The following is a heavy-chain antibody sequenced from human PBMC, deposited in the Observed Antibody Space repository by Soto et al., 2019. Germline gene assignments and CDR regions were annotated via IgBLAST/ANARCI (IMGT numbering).Heavy chain of an antibody. CDR3: ARIAAAAVDAFDI. V-gene: IGHV1-8*01. CDR2: MNPNSGNT. CDR1: GYTFPSYD. Sequence: ASVRVSGKASGYTFPSYDINWVRQATGQGLEWMGWMNPNSGNTGYAQKFQGRVTMTRNTSISTAYMELSSLRSEDTAVYYCARIAAAAVDAFDIWGQGTMVTVSS. D-gene: IGHD6-13*01. J-gene: IGHJ3*02.